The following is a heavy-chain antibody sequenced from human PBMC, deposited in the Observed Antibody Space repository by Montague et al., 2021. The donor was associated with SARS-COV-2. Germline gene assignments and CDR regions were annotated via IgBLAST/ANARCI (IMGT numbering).Heavy chain of an antibody. CDR1: GGSISSYY. V-gene: IGHV4-59*01. CDR3: ARGFDY. J-gene: IGHJ4*02. Sequence: SETLSLTCTVSGGSISSYYWSWIRQPPGKGLEWIGYIYYSGSTNYNPSLKSRVTISVDTSKNQFSLKLSSVAAADTAVYYRARGFDYWGQGTLVTVSS. CDR2: IYYSGST.